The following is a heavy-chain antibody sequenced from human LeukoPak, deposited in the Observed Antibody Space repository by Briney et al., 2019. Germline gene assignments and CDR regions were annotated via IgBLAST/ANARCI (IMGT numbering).Heavy chain of an antibody. CDR3: ARDFGSSWFFGF. V-gene: IGHV1-2*06. CDR1: GYTFTGYF. J-gene: IGHJ4*02. CDR2: ISPNSGGT. Sequence: ASVKVSCKASGYTFTGYFIHWVRQAPGQGLEWMGRISPNSGGTNYAQRFQGRVTMTRNTPTSTAYMELSRLRYDDTAIYYCARDFGSSWFFGFWGQGTLVTVSS. D-gene: IGHD6-19*01.